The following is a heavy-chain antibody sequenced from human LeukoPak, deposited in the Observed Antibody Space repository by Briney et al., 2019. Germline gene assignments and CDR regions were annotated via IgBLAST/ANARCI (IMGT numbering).Heavy chain of an antibody. J-gene: IGHJ4*02. D-gene: IGHD2-2*03. V-gene: IGHV1-3*01. CDR1: GYTLTSYA. Sequence: ASVKVSCKASGYTLTSYAMHWVRQAPGQRLEWMGWINAGNGNTKYSQKFQGRVTITRDTSASTAYMELSSLRSEDTAVYYCARGLGYCSSTSCYGAWGVYWGQGTLVTVSS. CDR2: INAGNGNT. CDR3: ARGLGYCSSTSCYGAWGVY.